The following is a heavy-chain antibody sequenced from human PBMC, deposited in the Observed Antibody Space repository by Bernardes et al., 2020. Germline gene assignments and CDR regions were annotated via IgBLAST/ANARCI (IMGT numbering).Heavy chain of an antibody. V-gene: IGHV3-9*01. J-gene: IGHJ5*02. Sequence: GGSLRLSCAASGFSFDEYAMHWVRQAPAKGLEWVSGIRWNGGIIGSADSVKGRFTISRDNARNSLYLQMNSLRPEDTALYYCVKDAVGAWGGSSFDPWGQGTLVTVSS. D-gene: IGHD1-26*01. CDR1: GFSFDEYA. CDR3: VKDAVGAWGGSSFDP. CDR2: IRWNGGII.